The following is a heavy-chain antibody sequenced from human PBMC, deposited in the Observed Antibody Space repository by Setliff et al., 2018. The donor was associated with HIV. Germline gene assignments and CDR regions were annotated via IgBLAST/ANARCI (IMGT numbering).Heavy chain of an antibody. J-gene: IGHJ4*02. CDR1: GFSFSNYA. Sequence: GGSLRLSCAASGFSFSNYAMTWVRQAPGKGLEWVSTINSAERTFYAKSVKGRFTISRDNSKSTLYLQMNSLRAEDTAVYYCAKTDSMEYNFWSGSYTHHDYWGQGTLVTVSS. CDR2: INSAERT. D-gene: IGHD3-3*01. CDR3: AKTDSMEYNFWSGSYTHHDY. V-gene: IGHV3-23*01.